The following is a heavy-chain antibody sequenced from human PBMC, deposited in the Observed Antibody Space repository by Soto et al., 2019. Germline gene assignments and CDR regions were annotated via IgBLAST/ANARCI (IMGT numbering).Heavy chain of an antibody. CDR1: GFTFSSYG. D-gene: IGHD2-15*01. J-gene: IGHJ4*02. CDR2: ISSGPVTT. CDR3: ARGGAARPDY. Sequence: EVQLLESGGGLVQPGGSLRLSCVASGFTFSSYGMNWVRQAPGKGLEWVSYISSGPVTTNYADSVKGRFTISRDNAKSSLYLQLNSLRDDDTAVYYCARGGAARPDYWGQGTLVIVSS. V-gene: IGHV3-48*02.